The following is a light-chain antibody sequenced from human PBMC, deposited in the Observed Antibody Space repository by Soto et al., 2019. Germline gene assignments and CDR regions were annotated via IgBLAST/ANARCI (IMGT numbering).Light chain of an antibody. CDR2: EGS. J-gene: IGLJ1*01. CDR1: ISDVGSSGP. V-gene: IGLV2-23*01. Sequence: QPVLTQPASVSGSPGQSITISCSGSISDVGSSGPVSWYQHHPGQVPKLIIYEGSRRPSGVSSRFSGSKTGNTASLTITGLQAEDEANYYCCSYVGARTYVFGTGTKLTVL. CDR3: CSYVGARTYV.